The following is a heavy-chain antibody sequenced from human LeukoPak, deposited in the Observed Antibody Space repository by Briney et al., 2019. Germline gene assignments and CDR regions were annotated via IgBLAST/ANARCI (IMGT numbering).Heavy chain of an antibody. CDR1: GGSISSYY. J-gene: IGHJ6*02. V-gene: IGHV4-59*01. CDR3: ARIGYCSSTSCPLGHYYYYGMDV. CDR2: IYYSGST. D-gene: IGHD2-2*01. Sequence: SETLSLTCTVSGGSISSYYWSWIRQPPGKGLEWIGYIYYSGSTNCNPSLKSRVTISVDTSKNQFSLKLSSVTAADTAVYYCARIGYCSSTSCPLGHYYYYGMDVWGQGTTVTASS.